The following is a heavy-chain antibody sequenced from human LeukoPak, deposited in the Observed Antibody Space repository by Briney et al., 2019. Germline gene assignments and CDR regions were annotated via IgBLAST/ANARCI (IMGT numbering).Heavy chain of an antibody. CDR3: ARAIITSQNI. D-gene: IGHD1-14*01. J-gene: IGHJ4*02. V-gene: IGHV1-2*02. CDR2: INPNSGGT. CDR1: GYTFTVYY. Sequence: GASVTVSCTSSGYTFTVYYMHWVRQAPGQGLEWVGWINPNSGGTNYAQECQGRVTMTRDTTISTAYMELSRLRCDDTAVYYCARAIITSQNIWGQGTLVTVSS.